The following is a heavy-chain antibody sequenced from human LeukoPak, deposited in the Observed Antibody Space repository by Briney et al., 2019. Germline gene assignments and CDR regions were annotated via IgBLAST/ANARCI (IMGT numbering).Heavy chain of an antibody. CDR1: GYTFTGYY. Sequence: GASVKFSCKASGYTFTGYYMHWVRQAPGQGLEWMGWINPNSGGTNYAQKFQGWVTMTRDTSISTAYMELSRLRSDDTAVYYCARAQGRSGVYGMDVWGQGTTVTVSS. CDR3: ARAQGRSGVYGMDV. J-gene: IGHJ6*02. V-gene: IGHV1-2*04. CDR2: INPNSGGT. D-gene: IGHD3-3*01.